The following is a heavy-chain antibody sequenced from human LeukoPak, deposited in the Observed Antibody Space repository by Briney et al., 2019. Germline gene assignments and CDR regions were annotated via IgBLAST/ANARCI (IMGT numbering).Heavy chain of an antibody. Sequence: GGSLRLSCAASGFTFRSYAMSWVRQAPGKGLEWISGISGSGASTYYADSVKGRFTISRDDSRNTLYLQMNSLRGDDTAVYYCAKDVGKWESLHFFDYWGQGTLVTVSS. V-gene: IGHV3-23*01. CDR2: ISGSGAST. CDR1: GFTFRSYA. J-gene: IGHJ4*02. CDR3: AKDVGKWESLHFFDY. D-gene: IGHD1-26*01.